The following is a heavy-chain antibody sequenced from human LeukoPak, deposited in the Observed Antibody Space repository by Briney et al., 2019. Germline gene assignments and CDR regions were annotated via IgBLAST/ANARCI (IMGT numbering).Heavy chain of an antibody. D-gene: IGHD5-12*01. CDR3: ARRTLVATIDY. CDR1: GASISNNRYY. Sequence: SETLSLTCTVSGASISNNRYYWAWIRQPPGGALEWIGSIYFGGNTFYNPSLKSRVTISIDTSKNQFSLRLSSVTAVDTAIYYCARRTLVATIDYWGQGMLVTVSS. CDR2: IYFGGNT. V-gene: IGHV4-39*01. J-gene: IGHJ4*02.